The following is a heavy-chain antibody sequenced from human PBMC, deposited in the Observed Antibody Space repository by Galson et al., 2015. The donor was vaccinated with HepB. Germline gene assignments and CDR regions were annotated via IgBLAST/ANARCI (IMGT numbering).Heavy chain of an antibody. CDR3: ARPRGGQWVPGY. J-gene: IGHJ4*02. CDR1: GYSFTTNW. D-gene: IGHD6-19*01. V-gene: IGHV5-51*01. Sequence: QSGAEVKKPGESLKISCKASGYSFTTNWIGWVRQMPGNGLEWMGIINPVDSDTRYSPSFQGQVTISADSSITTAYLQWTSLKASDTAMYYCARPRGGQWVPGYWGQGTLVTVSS. CDR2: INPVDSDT.